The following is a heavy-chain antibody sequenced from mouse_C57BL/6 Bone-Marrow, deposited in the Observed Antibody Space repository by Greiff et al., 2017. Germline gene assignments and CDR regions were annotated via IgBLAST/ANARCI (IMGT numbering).Heavy chain of an antibody. CDR3: ARRGGLRRYFDV. V-gene: IGHV5-6*01. D-gene: IGHD2-2*01. J-gene: IGHJ1*03. Sequence: EVHLVESGGDLVKPGGSLKLSCAASGFTFSSYGMSWVRQTPDKRLEWVATISSGGSYTYYPDSVKGRFTISRDNAKNTQYLQMSSLKSEDTAMYYCARRGGLRRYFDVWGTGTTVTVSA. CDR2: ISSGGSYT. CDR1: GFTFSSYG.